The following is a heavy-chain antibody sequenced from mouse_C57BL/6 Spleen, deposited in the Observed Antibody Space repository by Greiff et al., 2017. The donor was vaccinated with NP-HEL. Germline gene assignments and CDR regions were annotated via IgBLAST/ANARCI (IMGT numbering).Heavy chain of an antibody. J-gene: IGHJ4*01. V-gene: IGHV1-47*01. CDR1: GYTFTTYP. Sequence: VKVVESGAELVKPGASVKMSCKASGYTFTTYPIEWMKQNHGKSLEWIGNFHPYNDDTKYNEKFKGKATLTVEKSSSTVYLELSRLTSDDSAVYYCARQGYYGSSSYAMDYWGQGTSVTVSS. CDR3: ARQGYYGSSSYAMDY. D-gene: IGHD1-1*01. CDR2: FHPYNDDT.